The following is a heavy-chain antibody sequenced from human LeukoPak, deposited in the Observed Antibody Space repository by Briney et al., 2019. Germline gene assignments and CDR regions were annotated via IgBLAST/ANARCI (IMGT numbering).Heavy chain of an antibody. J-gene: IGHJ4*02. CDR3: AKASAGSSWYLGDDY. V-gene: IGHV3-23*01. D-gene: IGHD6-13*01. CDR1: GGSISSGSYY. Sequence: ETLSLTCTVSGGSISSGSYYWSWVRQAPGKGLEWVSGMSDSGVSSYYADSVKGRFTISRDNSKNTLFLQMNSLGAEDTAVYYCAKASAGSSWYLGDDYWGQGTLVTVSS. CDR2: MSDSGVSS.